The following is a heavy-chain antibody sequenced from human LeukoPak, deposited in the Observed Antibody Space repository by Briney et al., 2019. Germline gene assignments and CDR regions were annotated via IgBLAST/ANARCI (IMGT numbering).Heavy chain of an antibody. D-gene: IGHD5-12*01. CDR3: ARVRGGYEDY. CDR2: ISAYNGNT. J-gene: IGHJ4*02. CDR1: GYTFTIYG. V-gene: IGHV1-18*01. Sequence: ASVTVSCTASGYTFTIYGISWVRQAPGQGLEWMGWISAYNGNTNYAQKLHGRVTMTTDTSTSTAYMELRSLRSDDTAVYYCARVRGGYEDYWGQGTLVTVSS.